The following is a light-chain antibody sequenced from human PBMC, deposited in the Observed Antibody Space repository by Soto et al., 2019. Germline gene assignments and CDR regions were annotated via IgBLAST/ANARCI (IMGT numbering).Light chain of an antibody. V-gene: IGKV3-11*01. CDR3: QQRFNWPWT. CDR1: QSVSNY. CDR2: DAS. J-gene: IGKJ1*01. Sequence: EIVVTQSPVTLSLSPGERATLSCRASQSVSNYLAWYQQKPGQAPRLLIYDASTRASGIPARFSVSGSGTDFTLTIGSLEPEDIAVYYCQQRFNWPWTFGQGTKVEIK.